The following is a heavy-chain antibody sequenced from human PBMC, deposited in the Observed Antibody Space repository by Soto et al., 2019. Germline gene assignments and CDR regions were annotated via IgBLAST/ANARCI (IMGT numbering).Heavy chain of an antibody. CDR2: TYYRSKWYN. D-gene: IGHD6-19*01. V-gene: IGHV6-1*01. CDR3: AREFREEPQWPGENYYYGMDV. CDR1: GDSVSSNSAA. Sequence: PSQSLSLTCAISGDSVSSNSAAWNWIRQSPSRGLEWLGRTYYRSKWYNDYAVSVKSRITINPDTSKNQFSLQLNSVTPEDTAVYYCAREFREEPQWPGENYYYGMDVWGQGTTVNVSS. J-gene: IGHJ6*02.